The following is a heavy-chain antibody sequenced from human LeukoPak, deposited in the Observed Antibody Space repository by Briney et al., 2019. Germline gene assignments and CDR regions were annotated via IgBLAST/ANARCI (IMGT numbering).Heavy chain of an antibody. CDR2: ISSSSSYI. J-gene: IGHJ4*02. CDR1: GFTFSSYS. D-gene: IGHD5-18*01. Sequence: GGSLRLSCAASGFTFSSYSMNWVRQAPGKGLEWVSSISSSSSYIYYADSVKGRFTISRDNAKNSLYPQMNSLRAEDTAVYYCASATENTAMVTGVKHDYWGQGTLVTVSS. V-gene: IGHV3-21*01. CDR3: ASATENTAMVTGVKHDY.